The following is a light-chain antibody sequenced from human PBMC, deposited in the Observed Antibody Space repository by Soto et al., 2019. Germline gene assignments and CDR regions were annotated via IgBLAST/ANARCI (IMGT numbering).Light chain of an antibody. V-gene: IGLV2-8*01. J-gene: IGLJ1*01. CDR1: SGDVGGYDY. CDR3: CSYAGSYTHV. Sequence: QSVLTQPPSASGSPGQSVTISCTGTSGDVGGYDYVSWYQQHPGKAPKLMIYEVTKRPLGVPDRFSGSKSGNTASLTVSGLQAEDEADYYCCSYAGSYTHVFGTGTKVTVL. CDR2: EVT.